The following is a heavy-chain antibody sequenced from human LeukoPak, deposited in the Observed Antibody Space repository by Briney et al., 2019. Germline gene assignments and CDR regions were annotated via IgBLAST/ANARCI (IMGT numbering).Heavy chain of an antibody. CDR3: NAGDVFDYGIGSPLDA. J-gene: IGHJ5*02. CDR1: GFSFSSHW. D-gene: IGHD4-17*01. Sequence: GGSLRLSCAATGFSFSSHWMNWVRQAPGKGLEWVGRIDSTPDGGTVEYAAPVKGRFTISRDDSKGTVYLQMNSLKADDTAVYYCNAGDVFDYGIGSPLDAWGQGTLVTVSS. CDR2: IDSTPDGGTV. V-gene: IGHV3-15*04.